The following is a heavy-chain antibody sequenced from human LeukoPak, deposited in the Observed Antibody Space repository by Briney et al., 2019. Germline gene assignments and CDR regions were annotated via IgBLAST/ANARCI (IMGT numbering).Heavy chain of an antibody. V-gene: IGHV4-34*01. CDR2: INHSGST. CDR3: ARVTAARSKFDY. D-gene: IGHD6-13*01. J-gene: IGHJ4*02. Sequence: VYGGSXSGYYWSWIRQPPGKGLEWIGEINHSGSTNYNPSLKSRVTISVDTSKNQFSLKLSSVTAADTAVYYCARVTAARSKFDYWGQGTLVTVSS. CDR1: GGSXSGYY.